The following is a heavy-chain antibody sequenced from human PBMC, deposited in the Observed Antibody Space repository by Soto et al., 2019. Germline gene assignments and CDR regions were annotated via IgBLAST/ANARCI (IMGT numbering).Heavy chain of an antibody. Sequence: QVQLVESGGGVVQPGRSLRLSCAASGFTFSSYGMHWVRQAPGKGLEWVAVISYDGSNKYYADSVKGRFTISRDNSKNTLYLQMNSLRAEDTAVYYCAKVTKDFWIGYQFDYWGQGTLVTVSS. J-gene: IGHJ4*02. CDR2: ISYDGSNK. CDR3: AKVTKDFWIGYQFDY. V-gene: IGHV3-30*18. CDR1: GFTFSSYG. D-gene: IGHD3-3*01.